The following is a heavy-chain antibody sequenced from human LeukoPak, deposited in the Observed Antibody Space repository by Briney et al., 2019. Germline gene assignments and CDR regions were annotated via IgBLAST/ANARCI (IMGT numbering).Heavy chain of an antibody. CDR1: GASISSYY. J-gene: IGHJ5*02. D-gene: IGHD6-6*01. V-gene: IGHV4-59*08. Sequence: SETLSLTCTVSGASISSYYWSWIRHPPGEGLEWIRYINYSGSTNYNPSLKSRVTISVDTSKKHFSLRLSSVTAADTAVYFCVRHVAAPNWFDPWGQGTLVTVSS. CDR2: INYSGST. CDR3: VRHVAAPNWFDP.